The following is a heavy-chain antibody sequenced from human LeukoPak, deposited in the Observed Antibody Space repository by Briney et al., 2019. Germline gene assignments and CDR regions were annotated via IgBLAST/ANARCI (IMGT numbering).Heavy chain of an antibody. V-gene: IGHV4-34*01. Sequence: SETLSLTCAVYGGSFSGYYWSWIRQPPGKGLEWIGEINHSGSTNYNSSLKSRVTISVDTSKNQFSLKLSSVTAADTAVYYCARRDVPPYSSSWYRRGGYFDYWGQGTLVTVSS. D-gene: IGHD6-13*01. CDR2: INHSGST. CDR3: ARRDVPPYSSSWYRRGGYFDY. J-gene: IGHJ4*02. CDR1: GGSFSGYY.